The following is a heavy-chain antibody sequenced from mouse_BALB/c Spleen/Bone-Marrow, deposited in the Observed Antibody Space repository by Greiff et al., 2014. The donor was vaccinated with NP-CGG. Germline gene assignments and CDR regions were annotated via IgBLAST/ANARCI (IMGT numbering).Heavy chain of an antibody. J-gene: IGHJ2*01. CDR1: GFNIKDTY. Sequence: EVQLQQSGAELVKPGASVKLSCTAFGFNIKDTYMHWVKQRPEQGLEWIGRIDPANGNTKYDPKFQGKATITADTSSNTAYLQLSSLTSEDTAVYYCARYRLGTYFDYWGQGTTLTVSS. V-gene: IGHV14-3*02. CDR3: ARYRLGTYFDY. D-gene: IGHD1-2*01. CDR2: IDPANGNT.